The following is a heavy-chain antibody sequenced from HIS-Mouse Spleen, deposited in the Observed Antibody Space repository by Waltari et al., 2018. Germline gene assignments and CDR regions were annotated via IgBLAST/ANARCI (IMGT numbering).Heavy chain of an antibody. J-gene: IGHJ4*02. CDR1: GFTFSSYG. D-gene: IGHD3-22*01. V-gene: IGHV3-30*18. CDR2: ISYDGSNK. CDR3: AKDSYDSSGYYYGCDY. Sequence: QVQLVESGGGVVQPGRSLRLSCAASGFTFSSYGMHWVRQAPGKGLEWVAVISYDGSNKYYADSVKGRFTISRDNSKNTLYLQMNRLRAEDTAVYYCAKDSYDSSGYYYGCDYWGQGTLVTVSS.